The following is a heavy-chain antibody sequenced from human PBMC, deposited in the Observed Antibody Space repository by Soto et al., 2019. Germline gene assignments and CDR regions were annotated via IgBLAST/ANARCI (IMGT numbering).Heavy chain of an antibody. CDR3: AKDGIRGIHIDN. V-gene: IGHV3-23*01. CDR2: ISVSAGTT. Sequence: EVQLLESGGGLVQPGGSLRLSCAASGLPFRSYPLSWVRQAPGKGLQWVSSISVSAGTTYYADSVKGRFTISRDNSKNTLYLQMNSLRAEDTAVYYCAKDGIRGIHIDNWGQGTLVTVSS. CDR1: GLPFRSYP. J-gene: IGHJ4*02.